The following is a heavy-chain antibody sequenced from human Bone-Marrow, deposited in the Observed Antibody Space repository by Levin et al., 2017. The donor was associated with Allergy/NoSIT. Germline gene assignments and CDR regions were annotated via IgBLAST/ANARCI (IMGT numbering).Heavy chain of an antibody. J-gene: IGHJ4*02. Sequence: SETLSLTCTVSGGSISTYYWNWIRQPPGKGLEWIAFIYYTGRTSYNPSLKTRVTISVDTSRNQFSLNLSSVTAADTAVYYCARSHSTDMARSDYWGQGTLVTVSS. CDR1: GGSISTYY. CDR3: ARSHSTDMARSDY. D-gene: IGHD5-24*01. CDR2: IYYTGRT. V-gene: IGHV4-59*08.